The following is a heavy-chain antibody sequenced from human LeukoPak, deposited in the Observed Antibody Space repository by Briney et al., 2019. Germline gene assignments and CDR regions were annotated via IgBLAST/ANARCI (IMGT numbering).Heavy chain of an antibody. CDR2: IRSKANSYAT. CDR1: GFTFSGSA. J-gene: IGHJ4*02. V-gene: IGHV3-73*01. D-gene: IGHD1-1*01. Sequence: PGGSLRLSCAASGFTFSGSAMHWVRQASGKGLEWVGRIRSKANSYATAYAASVKGRFTISRDDSKNTAYLQMNSLKTEDTAVDYCTIRRTTGDYWGQGTLVTVSS. CDR3: TIRRTTGDY.